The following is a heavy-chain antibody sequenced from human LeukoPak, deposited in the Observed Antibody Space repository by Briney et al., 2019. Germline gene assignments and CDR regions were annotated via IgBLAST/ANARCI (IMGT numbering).Heavy chain of an antibody. Sequence: GGSLRLSCSASGFTFSSYAMHWVRQAPGKGLEYVSAISSNGGSTYYADSVKGRFTISRGNSKNTLYLQMSSLRAEDTAVYYCVKVRQLRGGYYFDYWGQGTLVTVSS. CDR2: ISSNGGST. CDR1: GFTFSSYA. CDR3: VKVRQLRGGYYFDY. J-gene: IGHJ4*02. V-gene: IGHV3-64D*06. D-gene: IGHD3-16*01.